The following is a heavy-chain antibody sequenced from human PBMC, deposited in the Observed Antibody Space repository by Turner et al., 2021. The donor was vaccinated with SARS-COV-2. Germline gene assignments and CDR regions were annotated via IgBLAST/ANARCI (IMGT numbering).Heavy chain of an antibody. J-gene: IGHJ4*02. CDR2: INYSRTN. CDR3: ARRVDY. V-gene: IGHV4-39*01. CDR1: GGSISSYDYY. Sequence: LLHESGPGVVKPSAALSLTCTVSGGSISSYDYYWDGIRQFPVMGLEWIGSINYSRTNDYNPSLIGRVTISIDTSNNQFSLKVTSVTTTDTAVYYCARRVDYWGQGMLVTVSS.